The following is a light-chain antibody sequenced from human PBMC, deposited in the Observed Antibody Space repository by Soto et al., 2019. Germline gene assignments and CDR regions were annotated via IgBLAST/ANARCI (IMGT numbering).Light chain of an antibody. CDR1: SSDVGGYNY. Sequence: QSVLTQPASVSGSPGQSITISCTGTSSDVGGYNYVSWYQQHPGKAPKLMIYEVSNRPSGVSNRFSGSKSGNTASLTISGLQPEAEDDHSCSSYTTTSTFSVFGTRTKVTVL. CDR3: SSYTTTSTFSV. CDR2: EVS. J-gene: IGLJ1*01. V-gene: IGLV2-14*01.